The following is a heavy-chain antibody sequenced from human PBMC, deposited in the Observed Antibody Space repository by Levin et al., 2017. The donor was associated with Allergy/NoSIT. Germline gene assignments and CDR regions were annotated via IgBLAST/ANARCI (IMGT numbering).Heavy chain of an antibody. CDR1: GFTFDDYA. D-gene: IGHD6-19*01. J-gene: IGHJ4*02. V-gene: IGHV3-9*01. CDR3: VKDLTLGVAGGPFDL. CDR2: ISWNSGTL. Sequence: GGSLRLSCAASGFTFDDYAMHWVRQAPGKGLEWVSGISWNSGTLGYADSVKGRFTISRDNAKNSLYLQMNSLRPEDTALYYCVKDLTLGVAGGPFDLWGQGTLVTVSS.